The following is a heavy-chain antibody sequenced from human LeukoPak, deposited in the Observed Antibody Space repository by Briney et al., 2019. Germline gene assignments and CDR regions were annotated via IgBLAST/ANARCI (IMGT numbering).Heavy chain of an antibody. CDR3: ARQVAVGSSWYWWFDP. V-gene: IGHV4-34*01. Sequence: SETLSLTCAVYGGSFSGYYWSWIRQPPGKGLEWIGSIYYSGSTYYNPSLKSRVTISVDTSKNQFSLKLSSVTAADTAVYYCARQVAVGSSWYWWFDPWGQGTLVTVSS. CDR1: GGSFSGYY. CDR2: IYYSGST. J-gene: IGHJ5*02. D-gene: IGHD6-13*01.